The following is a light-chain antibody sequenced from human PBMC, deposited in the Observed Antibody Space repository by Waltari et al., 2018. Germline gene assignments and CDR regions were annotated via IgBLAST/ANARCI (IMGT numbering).Light chain of an antibody. CDR1: QSVTTS. J-gene: IGKJ2*01. CDR3: QQCYSTPYT. Sequence: DIQMTQSPASLAASLGDRVTITCRPSQSVTTSLNWYQQKSGEPPKLLISAASSFQSGVPSSFSGSGSGTDFTLTISSLQAADVAVYYCQQCYSTPYTFGQGTKLEIK. V-gene: IGKV1-39*01. CDR2: AAS.